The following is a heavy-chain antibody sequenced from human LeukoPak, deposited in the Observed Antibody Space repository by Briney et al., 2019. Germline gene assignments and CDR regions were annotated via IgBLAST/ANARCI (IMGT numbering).Heavy chain of an antibody. CDR3: AKVAAVTTFFDY. CDR2: ISPSGDIK. J-gene: IGHJ4*02. CDR1: GFTFSNHG. D-gene: IGHD2-21*02. V-gene: IGHV3-23*01. Sequence: GGTLRLSCAASGFTFSNHGMNWVRQAPGKGLEWVSGISPSGDIKYYADSVKGRFTISRDNSKNTLYLQMNSLRAEDTAVYYCAKVAAVTTFFDYWGQGTLVTVSS.